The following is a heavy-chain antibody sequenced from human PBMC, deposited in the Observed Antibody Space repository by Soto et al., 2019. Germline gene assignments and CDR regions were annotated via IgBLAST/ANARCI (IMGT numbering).Heavy chain of an antibody. D-gene: IGHD3-10*01. J-gene: IGHJ4*02. CDR2: IRSKANSYAT. CDR3: XXXXXXXXGSYYPKDY. V-gene: IGHV3-73*01. CDR1: GFTFSGSA. Sequence: EVQLVESGGGLVQPGGSLKLSCAASGFTFSGSAMHWVRQASGKGLEWVGRIRSKANSYATAYAASVKGRFTISRDDSKNTAXXXXXXXXXXXXXXXXXXXXXXXXXGSYYPKDYWGQGTLVTVSS.